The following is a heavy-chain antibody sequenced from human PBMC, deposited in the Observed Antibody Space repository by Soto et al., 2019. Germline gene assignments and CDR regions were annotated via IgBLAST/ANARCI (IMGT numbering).Heavy chain of an antibody. D-gene: IGHD1-26*01. V-gene: IGHV4-59*01. Sequence: SETLSLTCTVSGVSISSYYWSWIRQPPGKGLEWIGYIYYSGSTNYNPSLKSRVTISVDTSKNQFSLKLSSVTAADTAVYYCARGGAWDPNAFYYWGQGTLVTVSS. CDR2: IYYSGST. J-gene: IGHJ4*02. CDR1: GVSISSYY. CDR3: ARGGAWDPNAFYY.